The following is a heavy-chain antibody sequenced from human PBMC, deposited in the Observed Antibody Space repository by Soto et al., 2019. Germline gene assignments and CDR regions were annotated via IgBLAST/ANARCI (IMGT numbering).Heavy chain of an antibody. Sequence: VQLLESGGGLVQPGGSLRLSCAASGFTFSNYAMNWVRQAPGKGLEWVAVISFEGNTQYYADSVKGRFTISRDNSKDTLSLQIHSLRPEDTAVYYCARGAEHQLLSRDYFYGMDVWGQGTTVSVSS. CDR1: GFTFSNYA. CDR3: ARGAEHQLLSRDYFYGMDV. D-gene: IGHD1-1*01. V-gene: IGHV3-30*01. CDR2: ISFEGNTQ. J-gene: IGHJ6*02.